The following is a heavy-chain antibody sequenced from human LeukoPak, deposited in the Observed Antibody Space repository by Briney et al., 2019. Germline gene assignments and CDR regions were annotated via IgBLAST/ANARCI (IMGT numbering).Heavy chain of an antibody. CDR3: AREAPLFHWNYDAFDI. J-gene: IGHJ3*02. V-gene: IGHV4-34*01. CDR2: INHSGST. CDR1: GGSFSGYY. Sequence: SETLSLTCAVYGGSFSGYYWSWIRQPPGKGLEWIGEINHSGSTNYNPSLKSRVTISVDTSKNQFSLKLSSVTAADTAVYYCAREAPLFHWNYDAFDIWGQGTMVTVSS. D-gene: IGHD1-7*01.